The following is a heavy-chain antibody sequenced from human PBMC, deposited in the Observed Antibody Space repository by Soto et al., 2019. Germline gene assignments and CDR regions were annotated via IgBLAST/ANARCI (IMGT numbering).Heavy chain of an antibody. CDR2: IYYSGST. V-gene: IGHV4-61*01. CDR1: GGSVSSGSYY. J-gene: IGHJ4*02. CDR3: ARDPGARPLDY. D-gene: IGHD7-27*01. Sequence: QVQLQESGPGLVKPSETLSLTCTVSGGSVSSGSYYWSWIRQPPGKGLEWIGYIYYSGSTNYNPSLKSRVTISVDTSKNQFSLKLSSVTAADTAVYFCARDPGARPLDYWGQGTLVTVSS.